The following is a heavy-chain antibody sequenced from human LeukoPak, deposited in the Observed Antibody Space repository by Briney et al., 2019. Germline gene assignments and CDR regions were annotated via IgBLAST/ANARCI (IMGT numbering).Heavy chain of an antibody. CDR3: ASQPPFFDY. Sequence: PSETLSLTCTVSGGSIRSGNYYWGWIRQPPGKGLEWIGNIYYSGSTYYNPSLKSRVTISVDTSKNQFSLRLSSVTAAETAVYYCASQPPFFDYWGQGTLVSVSS. J-gene: IGHJ4*02. CDR1: GGSIRSGNYY. CDR2: IYYSGST. V-gene: IGHV4-39*01.